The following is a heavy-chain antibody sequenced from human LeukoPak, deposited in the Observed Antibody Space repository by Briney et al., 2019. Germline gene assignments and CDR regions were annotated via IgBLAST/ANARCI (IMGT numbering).Heavy chain of an antibody. CDR3: AREGRGYKVAKFDY. CDR2: IKQDGSEK. J-gene: IGHJ4*02. Sequence: GGSLRLSCAASGFTFGSYWMSWVRQAPGKGLEWVANIKQDGSEKYYVDSVKGRFTISRDNAKNSLYLQMNGLRAEDTAVYYCAREGRGYKVAKFDYWGQGTLVTVSS. D-gene: IGHD3-22*01. V-gene: IGHV3-7*01. CDR1: GFTFGSYW.